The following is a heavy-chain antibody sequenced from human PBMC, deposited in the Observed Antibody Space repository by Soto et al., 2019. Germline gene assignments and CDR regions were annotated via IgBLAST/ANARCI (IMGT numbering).Heavy chain of an antibody. V-gene: IGHV3-23*01. D-gene: IGHD1-1*01. CDR3: PARRDVYNLE. CDR1: GFSLNNYG. CDR2: IRGGGSTT. J-gene: IGHJ4*02. Sequence: PXVCLRLSCAACGFSLNNYGMSWVRQAPGEGLEWVSAIRGGGSTTFYADSVKGRFTISRDSSNNTLYLQLNSLRAGDTAVYYCPARRDVYNLEWAQRTLVTVSS.